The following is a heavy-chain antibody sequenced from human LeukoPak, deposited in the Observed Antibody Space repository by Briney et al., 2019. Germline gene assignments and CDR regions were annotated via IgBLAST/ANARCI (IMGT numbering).Heavy chain of an antibody. D-gene: IGHD1-26*01. CDR3: ASSREPNSGSYSAPPEFDY. Sequence: GAAVKVSFKASVYTFIRYYMHWVRQAPGQGLDWMGWINPSSGCTNYAQKFQGRVTMTRDASISTAYMELGRLRSDDTAVYYCASSREPNSGSYSAPPEFDYWGQGTLVTVSS. CDR1: VYTFIRYY. CDR2: INPSSGCT. J-gene: IGHJ4*02. V-gene: IGHV1-2*02.